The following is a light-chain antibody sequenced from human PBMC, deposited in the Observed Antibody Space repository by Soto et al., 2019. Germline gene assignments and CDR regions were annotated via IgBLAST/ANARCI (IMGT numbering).Light chain of an antibody. CDR1: SSDVGGYNY. Sequence: QSVLTQPASVSGSPGQSITISCTGTSSDVGGYNYVSWYQQHPGKAPKLMIYEVSNRPSGVSNRFSGSKSGNTASLTISGLQAEDEADYYCSSYTSSSTVVFGGGTKDTVL. CDR3: SSYTSSSTVV. J-gene: IGLJ2*01. V-gene: IGLV2-14*01. CDR2: EVS.